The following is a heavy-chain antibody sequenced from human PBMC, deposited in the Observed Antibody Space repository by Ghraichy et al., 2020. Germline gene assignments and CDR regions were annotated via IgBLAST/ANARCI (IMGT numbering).Heavy chain of an antibody. Sequence: GGSLRLSCAASGFTFSNYAMSWVRQAPGKGLEWVSGISGSGDSTYYADSVKGRFTISRDNSKTTLYLQMNSLRAEDTAVYYCARGALGALGGTSRFDYWGQGTLVTVSS. J-gene: IGHJ4*02. V-gene: IGHV3-23*01. CDR2: ISGSGDST. D-gene: IGHD6-19*01. CDR1: GFTFSNYA. CDR3: ARGALGALGGTSRFDY.